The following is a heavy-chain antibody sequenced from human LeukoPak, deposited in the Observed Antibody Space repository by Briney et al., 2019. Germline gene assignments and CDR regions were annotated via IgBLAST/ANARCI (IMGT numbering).Heavy chain of an antibody. Sequence: SETLSLTCAVYGGSFSGCYWSWIRQPPGKGLEWIGEINHSGSTNYNPSLKSRVTISVDTSKNQFSLKLSSVTAADTAVYYCARGPRYYDSSGYSPDNYDYWGQGTLVTVSS. CDR1: GGSFSGCY. CDR2: INHSGST. J-gene: IGHJ4*02. D-gene: IGHD3-22*01. CDR3: ARGPRYYDSSGYSPDNYDY. V-gene: IGHV4-34*01.